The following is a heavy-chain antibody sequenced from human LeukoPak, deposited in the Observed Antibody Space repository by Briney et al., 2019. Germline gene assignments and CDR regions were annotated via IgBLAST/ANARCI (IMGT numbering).Heavy chain of an antibody. CDR3: ARGALSYYYGSGSYSVKMRYYFDY. Sequence: SETLSLTCTVSGGSISSYYWSWIRQPPGKGPEWIGYIYYSGSTNYNPSLKSRVTISVDTSKNQFSLKLSSVTAADTAVYYCARGALSYYYGSGSYSVKMRYYFDYWGQGTLVTVSS. CDR2: IYYSGST. D-gene: IGHD3-10*01. CDR1: GGSISSYY. J-gene: IGHJ4*02. V-gene: IGHV4-59*01.